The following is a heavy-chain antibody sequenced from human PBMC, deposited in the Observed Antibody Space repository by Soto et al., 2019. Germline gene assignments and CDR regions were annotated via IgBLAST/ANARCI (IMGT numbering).Heavy chain of an antibody. CDR2: IIPKFGTT. Sequence: ASVKVSCKVSGGTFSTYPINWVRQAPGQGLEFMGGIIPKFGTTNYAQKFRGTVTITADESTSTAYMELNNLRSEDTAVYYCATGASNTTGWYIWFDPWGQGTLVTVSS. J-gene: IGHJ5*02. V-gene: IGHV1-69*13. CDR1: GGTFSTYP. D-gene: IGHD6-19*01. CDR3: ATGASNTTGWYIWFDP.